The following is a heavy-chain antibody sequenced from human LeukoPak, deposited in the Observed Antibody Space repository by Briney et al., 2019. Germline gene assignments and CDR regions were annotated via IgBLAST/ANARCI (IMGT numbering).Heavy chain of an antibody. CDR3: AREDGGNDFFDF. D-gene: IGHD1-1*01. V-gene: IGHV1-18*01. Sequence: GASVKVSCKASGYTFTSYGISWVRQAPGQGLEWMGWISAYNGNTNYAQKLQGRVTMTTDTSTNTAYLELRSLRSDDTAVYYCAREDGGNDFFDFWGQGSLVTVSS. CDR2: ISAYNGNT. CDR1: GYTFTSYG. J-gene: IGHJ4*02.